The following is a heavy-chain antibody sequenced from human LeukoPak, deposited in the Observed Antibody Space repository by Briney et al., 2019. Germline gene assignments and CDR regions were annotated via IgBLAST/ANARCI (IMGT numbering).Heavy chain of an antibody. CDR3: AREGVGGFDT. D-gene: IGHD3-10*01. Sequence: SLTLSCAASAFTFCSYPRLWVPQAPGKGLEWVIHISYDGTNKDYKDSVKGRFTISRDNSKDTLYLQMHSPRAEDTAVYYCAREGVGGFDTWGQGTMVTVSS. CDR1: AFTFCSYP. V-gene: IGHV3-30-3*01. J-gene: IGHJ5*02. CDR2: ISYDGTNK.